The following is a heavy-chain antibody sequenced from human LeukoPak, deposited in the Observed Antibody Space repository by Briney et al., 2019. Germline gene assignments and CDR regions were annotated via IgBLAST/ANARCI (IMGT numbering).Heavy chain of an antibody. CDR1: GASLSDYY. J-gene: IGHJ3*02. D-gene: IGHD3-3*01. Sequence: SETLSLTGTVSGASLSDYYWNWVRQAPGKGLEWGGYVFQSGNANFNPSLRGRVSITIDTSKSQFFLNLTSVTAADTATYYCARPVTIFADAFDIWGQGIMVTVSS. CDR2: VFQSGNA. CDR3: ARPVTIFADAFDI. V-gene: IGHV4-59*08.